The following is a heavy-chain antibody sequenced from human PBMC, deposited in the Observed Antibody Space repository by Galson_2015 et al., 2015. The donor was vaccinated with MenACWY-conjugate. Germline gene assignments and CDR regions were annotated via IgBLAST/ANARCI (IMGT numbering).Heavy chain of an antibody. CDR3: ARDSYDFWSGYSGVGGLKNFDY. Sequence: SLRLSCAASGFTFSSYWMSWVRQAPGKGLEWVANIKQDGSEKYYVDSVKGRFTISRDNAKNSLYLQMNSLRAEDTAVYYCARDSYDFWSGYSGVGGLKNFDYWGQGTLVTVST. CDR2: IKQDGSEK. J-gene: IGHJ4*02. D-gene: IGHD3-3*01. V-gene: IGHV3-7*03. CDR1: GFTFSSYW.